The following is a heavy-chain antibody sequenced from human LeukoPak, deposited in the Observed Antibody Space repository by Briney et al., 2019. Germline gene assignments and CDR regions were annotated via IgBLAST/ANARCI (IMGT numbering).Heavy chain of an antibody. D-gene: IGHD6-19*01. CDR1: GFTFSSYA. Sequence: PGGSLRLSCAASGFTFSSYAVHWVRQAPGKGLEWVADISYDGNNKYYADSVKGRFTISRDNSNNTLFLQMNSLRAEDTAVYYCARAGVIVSGTLVNSFDYWGQGTLVTVSS. CDR3: ARAGVIVSGTLVNSFDY. J-gene: IGHJ4*02. V-gene: IGHV3-30*04. CDR2: ISYDGNNK.